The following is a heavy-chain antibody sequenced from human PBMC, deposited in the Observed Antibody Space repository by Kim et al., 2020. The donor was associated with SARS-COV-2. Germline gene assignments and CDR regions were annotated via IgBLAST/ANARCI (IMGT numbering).Heavy chain of an antibody. Sequence: GGSLRLSCVASGFTFSNYWMHWVRQAPGKGLVWVARTDTDGRITNYADFVEGRFTISRDNARDTLYLHLNSLRVEDTAVYYCAKDLSGRQDMWGQGTMVT. J-gene: IGHJ3*02. V-gene: IGHV3-74*01. CDR2: TDTDGRIT. CDR1: GFTFSNYW. D-gene: IGHD3-3*02. CDR3: AKDLSGRQDM.